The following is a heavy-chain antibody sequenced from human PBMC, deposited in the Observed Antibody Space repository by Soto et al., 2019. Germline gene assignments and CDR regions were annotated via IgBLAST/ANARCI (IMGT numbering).Heavy chain of an antibody. CDR3: ARDRRTIFGVALRYYYGMDV. CDR1: GGSISSYY. Sequence: PSETLSLTCTVSGGSISSYYWSWIRQPPGKGLEWIGYIYYIGSTNYNPSLKSRVTISVDTSKNQFSLKLSSVTAADTAVYYCARDRRTIFGVALRYYYGMDVWGQGTTVTVSS. D-gene: IGHD3-3*01. V-gene: IGHV4-59*01. J-gene: IGHJ6*02. CDR2: IYYIGST.